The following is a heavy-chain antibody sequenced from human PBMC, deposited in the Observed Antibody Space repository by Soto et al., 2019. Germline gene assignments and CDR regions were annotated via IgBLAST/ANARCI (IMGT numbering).Heavy chain of an antibody. CDR2: NCGSGGST. V-gene: IGHV3-23*01. J-gene: IGHJ4*02. D-gene: IGHD3-22*01. Sequence: GGSLRLSCAASGFTFSSYAMSWVRQAPGKGLEWVAANCGSGGSTYYADSVKGRFTISRDNSKNTLYLQMNSLRAEDTAVYYCAKDITMSWLYYFDYWGQGTLVTVSS. CDR1: GFTFSSYA. CDR3: AKDITMSWLYYFDY.